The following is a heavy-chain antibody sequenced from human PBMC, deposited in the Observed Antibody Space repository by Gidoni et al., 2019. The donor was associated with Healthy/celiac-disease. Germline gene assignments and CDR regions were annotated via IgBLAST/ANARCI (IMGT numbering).Heavy chain of an antibody. CDR1: GGSISSSSYY. CDR2: IYYSGST. CDR3: ARRGQWLNYFDY. Sequence: QLQLQESGPGLVKPSETLSLTCTVSGGSISSSSYYWGWIRQPPGKGLEWIGSIYYSGSTYYNPSLKSRVTISVDTSKNQFSLKLSSVTAADTAVYYCARRGQWLNYFDYWGQGTLVTVSS. J-gene: IGHJ4*02. V-gene: IGHV4-39*01. D-gene: IGHD6-19*01.